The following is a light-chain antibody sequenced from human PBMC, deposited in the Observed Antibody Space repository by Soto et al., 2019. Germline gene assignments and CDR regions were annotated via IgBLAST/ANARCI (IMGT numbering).Light chain of an antibody. CDR2: KDS. CDR3: QSADSSGTYHVV. CDR1: ALPKKY. Sequence: SYELTQPPSVSVSPGQTARITCSGDALPKKYAYWYQQKPGQAPVLVIYKDSERPSGIPERFSGSSSGTTVTLTISGVQAEDEADYYCQSADSSGTYHVVFGGGTKLTVL. J-gene: IGLJ2*01. V-gene: IGLV3-25*03.